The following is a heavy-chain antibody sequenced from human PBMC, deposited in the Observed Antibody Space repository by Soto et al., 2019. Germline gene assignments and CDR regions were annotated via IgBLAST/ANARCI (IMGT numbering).Heavy chain of an antibody. CDR3: AATGPY. Sequence: QVQLVESGGGVVQPGRSLRLSCAASGFTFSSYRMHWVHQAPGKGLEWVAVIWFDGSNKFYADSVKGRFTISRDNSKNTGSEEMNSLRGEDSAAYYCAATGPYWGQGTLVTVSS. V-gene: IGHV3-33*01. J-gene: IGHJ4*02. CDR1: GFTFSSYR. CDR2: IWFDGSNK.